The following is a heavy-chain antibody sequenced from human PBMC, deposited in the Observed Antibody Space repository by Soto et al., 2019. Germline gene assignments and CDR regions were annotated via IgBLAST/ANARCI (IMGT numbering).Heavy chain of an antibody. Sequence: GGSLRLSCAASGFNVNSDYMNCVRQTPGKGLEWVASIYSGETTYYADSVRGRFTISSDKSKNTLYFQLSSLRIEDTAVYYCTRDGRGLGRLSLFEYWGQGVLVTVSS. CDR1: GFNVNSDY. J-gene: IGHJ4*02. D-gene: IGHD2-21*02. V-gene: IGHV3-53*01. CDR3: TRDGRGLGRLSLFEY. CDR2: IYSGETT.